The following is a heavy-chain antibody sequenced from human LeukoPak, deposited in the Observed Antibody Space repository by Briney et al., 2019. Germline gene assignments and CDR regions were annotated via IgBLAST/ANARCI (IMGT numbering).Heavy chain of an antibody. V-gene: IGHV3-7*04. CDR2: VKPDGSEK. D-gene: IGHD6-19*01. Sequence: GGSLRLSCAVSGFTFSNYWMSWVRQAPGKGLEWVGNVKPDGSEKYYVDSVKGRFAISRDNAKNSLHLQMNNLRAEDTAVYYCAMGVSVAFWGQGTLVTVSS. CDR1: GFTFSNYW. J-gene: IGHJ4*02. CDR3: AMGVSVAF.